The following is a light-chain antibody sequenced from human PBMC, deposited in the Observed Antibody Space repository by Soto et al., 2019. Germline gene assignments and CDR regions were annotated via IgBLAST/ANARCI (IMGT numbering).Light chain of an antibody. CDR2: SNN. J-gene: IGLJ2*01. Sequence: QSVLTQPPSASGTPGQRVTISCSGSSSNIGSNTVNWYQQLPGTAHKLLIYSNNQRPSGVPDRFSGSKSGTSASLAISGLQSEDEADYYCAQWDDRLNGPHVGFGGGPKLTVL. V-gene: IGLV1-44*01. CDR1: SSNIGSNT. CDR3: AQWDDRLNGPHVG.